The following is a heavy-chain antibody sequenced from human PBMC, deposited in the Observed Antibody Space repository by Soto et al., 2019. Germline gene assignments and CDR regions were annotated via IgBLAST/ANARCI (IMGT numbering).Heavy chain of an antibody. CDR1: GYTFTNYD. CDR3: ARSRRNCTNGVCYNFYGMDV. Sequence: QVQVVQSGAELKKPGASVKVSCKASGYTFTNYDINWVRQASGQGLEWMGWMNANSGNAAYAQKVQGRVTMTRNTSTSTAYMELSSLRSEDTAVYYCARSRRNCTNGVCYNFYGMDVWGQGTTVTVSS. CDR2: MNANSGNA. D-gene: IGHD2-8*01. V-gene: IGHV1-8*01. J-gene: IGHJ6*02.